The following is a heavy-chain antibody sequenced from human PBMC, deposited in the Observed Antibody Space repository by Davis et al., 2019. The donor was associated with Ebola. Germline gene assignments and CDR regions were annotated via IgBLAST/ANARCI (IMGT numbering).Heavy chain of an antibody. CDR2: ISGFNTNT. CDR1: GYTFTSYG. Sequence: ASVKVSCKSSGYTFTSYGLVWVRQAPGLALEWMGWISGFNTNTNFAQKFQGRVTVSKDTSTNKAYMGLRSLTSDDTAIYYCARAPNYDVLTGTSSYYFDYWGQGTLVTVSS. D-gene: IGHD3-9*01. CDR3: ARAPNYDVLTGTSSYYFDY. J-gene: IGHJ4*02. V-gene: IGHV1-18*04.